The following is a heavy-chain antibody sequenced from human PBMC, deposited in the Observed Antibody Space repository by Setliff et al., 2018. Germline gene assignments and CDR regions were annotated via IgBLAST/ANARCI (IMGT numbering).Heavy chain of an antibody. CDR1: GGSFSDYY. Sequence: SETLSLTCPVSGGSFSDYYWGWVRQPPGKGLEWIGEINHGGSIDYNPSLKSRVTILVDTSKNQFSLRLRSVTAADTAVYFCARDNTKVGATDYWGQGTLVTVSS. D-gene: IGHD1-26*01. J-gene: IGHJ4*02. V-gene: IGHV4-34*01. CDR3: ARDNTKVGATDY. CDR2: INHGGSI.